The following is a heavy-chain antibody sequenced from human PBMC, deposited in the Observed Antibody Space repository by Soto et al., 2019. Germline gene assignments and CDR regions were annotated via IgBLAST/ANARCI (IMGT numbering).Heavy chain of an antibody. Sequence: ASVKVSCKASGYTFTSYGISWVRQAPGQGLEWMGWISAYNGNTNYAQRLQGRVTMTTDTSTSTAYMELRSLRSDDTAVYYCARDVGVCRGVSCSSDAAYGMDVWGQGTTVTVSS. D-gene: IGHD2-15*01. V-gene: IGHV1-18*01. J-gene: IGHJ6*02. CDR1: GYTFTSYG. CDR3: ARDVGVCRGVSCSSDAAYGMDV. CDR2: ISAYNGNT.